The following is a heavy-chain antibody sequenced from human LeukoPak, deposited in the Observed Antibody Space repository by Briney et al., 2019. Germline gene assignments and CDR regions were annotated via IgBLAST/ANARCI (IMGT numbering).Heavy chain of an antibody. Sequence: PSETLSLTCAVYGGSFSGYYWSWIRQPPGKGLEWIGEINHSGSTNYTPSLKSRVTISVDTSKNQFSLKLTSVTAADTAVYYCARHMTTVTKGYFDLWGRGTLVTVSS. V-gene: IGHV4-34*01. CDR2: INHSGST. CDR1: GGSFSGYY. D-gene: IGHD4-17*01. CDR3: ARHMTTVTKGYFDL. J-gene: IGHJ2*01.